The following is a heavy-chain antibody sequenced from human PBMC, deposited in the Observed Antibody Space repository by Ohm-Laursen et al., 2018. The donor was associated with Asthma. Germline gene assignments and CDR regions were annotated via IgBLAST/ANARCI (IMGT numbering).Heavy chain of an antibody. Sequence: SSVKVSCKASGYTFTSYAMHWVRQAPGQRLEWMGWINAGNGNTKYSQKFQGRVTITRDTSASTAYMELSSLRSEDTAVYYCAATYCSGGSCLGRWGQGTLVTVSS. CDR2: INAGNGNT. CDR1: GYTFTSYA. CDR3: AATYCSGGSCLGR. J-gene: IGHJ4*02. D-gene: IGHD2-15*01. V-gene: IGHV1-3*01.